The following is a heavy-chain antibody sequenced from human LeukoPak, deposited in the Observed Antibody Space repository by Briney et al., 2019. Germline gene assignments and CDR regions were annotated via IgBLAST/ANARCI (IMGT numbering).Heavy chain of an antibody. J-gene: IGHJ4*02. CDR1: GFTFSTYD. Sequence: GGSLRLSCAGSGFTFSTYDMNWVRQAPGKGLEWVSSISSSGSGSYVYYADSVKGRFTISRDNAKNSLYLQMNSLGVEDTAVYYCSRDLGGYYYDSSGYYPGIDLFDYWGQGTLVTVSS. D-gene: IGHD3-22*01. V-gene: IGHV3-21*06. CDR3: SRDLGGYYYDSSGYYPGIDLFDY. CDR2: ISSSGSGSYV.